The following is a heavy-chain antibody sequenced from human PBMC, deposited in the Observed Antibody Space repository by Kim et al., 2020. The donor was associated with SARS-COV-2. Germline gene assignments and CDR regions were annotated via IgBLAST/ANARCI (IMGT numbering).Heavy chain of an antibody. V-gene: IGHV1-69*01. CDR3: ARVSSRDRGWRAFDI. D-gene: IGHD3-10*01. Sequence: QKFRGRVTITADESTSTAYMELSSLRSEDTAVYYCARVSSRDRGWRAFDIWGQGTMVTVSS. J-gene: IGHJ3*02.